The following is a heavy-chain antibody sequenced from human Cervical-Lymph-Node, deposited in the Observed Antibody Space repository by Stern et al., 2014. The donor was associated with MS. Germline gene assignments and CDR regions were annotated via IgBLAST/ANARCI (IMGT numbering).Heavy chain of an antibody. CDR2: SYWDDDP. CDR1: GFSLSRVGEG. CDR3: AHSSLSVGVSFDY. D-gene: IGHD3-10*01. Sequence: QITLKESGPTLVKPTQTLTLTCRVSGFSLSRVGEGVGWIRQPPGKALEWLALSYWDDDPLYRPSLKGRLTITKDTSKSLVVLKMTNMDPMDTATYYCAHSSLSVGVSFDYWGQGTLVTVSS. J-gene: IGHJ4*02. V-gene: IGHV2-5*02.